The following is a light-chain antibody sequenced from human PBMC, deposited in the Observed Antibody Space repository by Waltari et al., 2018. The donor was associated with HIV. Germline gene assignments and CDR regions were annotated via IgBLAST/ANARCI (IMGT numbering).Light chain of an antibody. V-gene: IGLV2-14*03. J-gene: IGLJ2*01. Sequence: SAVLHPVSVSGSPAPSMTISCTGTSSDVGGYDHASCSQHHPGKSPKLMVVDVSNRPAGVSNRFSGSKSGNTASLTISGLQAEDQADYYCSSYTSSSALDVVVGGGTKLTVL. CDR1: SSDVGGYDH. CDR3: SSYTSSSALDVV. CDR2: DVS.